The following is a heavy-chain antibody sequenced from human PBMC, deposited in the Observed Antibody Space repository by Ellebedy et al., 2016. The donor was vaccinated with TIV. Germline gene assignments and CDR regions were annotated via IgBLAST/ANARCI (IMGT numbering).Heavy chain of an antibody. V-gene: IGHV3-23*01. J-gene: IGHJ4*02. CDR2: ISGSGGTT. Sequence: GESLKISCAPSGFTFTSYAMSWVRQAPGKGLEWVSSISGSGGTTYYADSVKGRFTISRDNSKNTLYLQMNSLRAEDTAVYYCAKDRVPFHYDSSGYYYYFDYWGQGTLVTVSS. D-gene: IGHD3-22*01. CDR3: AKDRVPFHYDSSGYYYYFDY. CDR1: GFTFTSYA.